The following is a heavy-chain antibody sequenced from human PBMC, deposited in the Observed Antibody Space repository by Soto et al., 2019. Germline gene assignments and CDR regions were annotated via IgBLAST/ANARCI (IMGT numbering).Heavy chain of an antibody. D-gene: IGHD2-8*02. CDR1: GFTFSSYE. J-gene: IGHJ4*02. CDR2: ISDGGTI. V-gene: IGHV3-48*03. CDR3: ARSTGSHRPFDY. Sequence: GGSLRLSCAASGFTFSSYEMNWVRQPPGKGLEWVSHISDGGTIYYADSVKGRFTISRDNAQNSLFLQMNSLRAEDTAVYYCARSTGSHRPFDYWGQGTLVTISS.